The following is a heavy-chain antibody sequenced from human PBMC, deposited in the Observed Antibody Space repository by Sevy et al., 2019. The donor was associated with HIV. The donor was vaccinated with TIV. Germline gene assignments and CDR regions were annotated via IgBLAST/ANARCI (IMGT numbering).Heavy chain of an antibody. CDR1: GFTFSTYG. D-gene: IGHD6-6*01. CDR2: ILYDGRNK. V-gene: IGHV3-30*04. J-gene: IGHJ6*02. CDR3: ARGFAALPGYYYGMDV. Sequence: GGSLRLSCTASGFTFSTYGLHWVRQAPGKGLEWVAVILYDGRNKYYGDSVKGRFTISRDNAKNTLYMQMHSLRGEDTAVYYCARGFAALPGYYYGMDVWGQGTTVTVSS.